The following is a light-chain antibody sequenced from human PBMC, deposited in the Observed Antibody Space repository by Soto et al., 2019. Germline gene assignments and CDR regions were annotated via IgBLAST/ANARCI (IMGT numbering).Light chain of an antibody. Sequence: DIQMTQSPSTLSASGGDRVTITCRASQSINTWLAWYQQKPGKAPRFLIYKASSLESGVPSRFSGSGFGTEFTRTISNLQPDNFATYHCQQYKSYSTFGQGTKLETK. CDR2: KAS. V-gene: IGKV1-5*03. CDR1: QSINTW. CDR3: QQYKSYST. J-gene: IGKJ2*01.